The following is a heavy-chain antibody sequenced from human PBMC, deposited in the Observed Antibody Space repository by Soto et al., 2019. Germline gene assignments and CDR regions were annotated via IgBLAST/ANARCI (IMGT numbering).Heavy chain of an antibody. D-gene: IGHD1-26*01. CDR1: DYTFTSYG. V-gene: IGHV1-18*01. Sequence: ASVKVSCKASDYTFTSYGISWVRQAPGQGLEWMGWISAYNGNTKYAQKFQGRVTMTTDTSTSTAYMELRSLRSDDTAVYYCARDLGGQIVDYWGQGTLVTSPQ. J-gene: IGHJ4*02. CDR3: ARDLGGQIVDY. CDR2: ISAYNGNT.